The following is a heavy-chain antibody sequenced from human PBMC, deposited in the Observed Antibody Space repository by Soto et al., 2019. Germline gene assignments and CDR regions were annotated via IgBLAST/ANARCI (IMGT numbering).Heavy chain of an antibody. V-gene: IGHV3-20*04. CDR1: GFNFDEYA. CDR3: ARATRSYYDTSGYYSYVH. J-gene: IGHJ4*02. CDR2: INWNGGSK. Sequence: PGGSMRLSCTAAGFNFDEYALTWVRQDTGKGLEWVAGINWNGGSKGYADSVKGRFTISRDNAKSSLYLQMNNLRAEDTAFYFCARATRSYYDTSGYYSYVHWGQGAQVTVSS. D-gene: IGHD3-22*01.